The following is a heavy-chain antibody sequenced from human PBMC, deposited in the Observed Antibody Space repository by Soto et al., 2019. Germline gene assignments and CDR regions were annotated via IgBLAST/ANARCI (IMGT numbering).Heavy chain of an antibody. CDR1: GFTFSSYA. CDR3: ARVGPPSDV. J-gene: IGHJ6*02. V-gene: IGHV3-30-3*01. Sequence: GGSLRLSCAASGFTFSSYAMHRVRQAPGKGLEWVSVISYDGSNKYYADSVKGRFTISRDNAKNTLYLQMNSLRAEDTAVYYCARVGPPSDVWGQGTTVTVSS. CDR2: ISYDGSNK.